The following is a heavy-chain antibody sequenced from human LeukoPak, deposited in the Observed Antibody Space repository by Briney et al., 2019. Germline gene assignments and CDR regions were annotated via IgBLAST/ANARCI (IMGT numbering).Heavy chain of an antibody. CDR1: GFTFSDYY. J-gene: IGHJ4*02. CDR3: ARGIARIAAAGTYDDY. D-gene: IGHD6-25*01. CDR2: ISSSGSTI. V-gene: IGHV3-11*01. Sequence: GGSLRLSCAASGFTFSDYYMSWIRQAPGKGLEWVSYISSSGSTIYYADSVKGRFTISRDNAKNSLYLQMNSLRAEDTAVYYCARGIARIAAAGTYDDYWGQGTLVTVSS.